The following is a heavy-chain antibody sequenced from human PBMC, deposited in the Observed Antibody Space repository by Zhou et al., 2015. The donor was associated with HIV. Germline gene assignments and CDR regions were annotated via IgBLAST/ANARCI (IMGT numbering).Heavy chain of an antibody. D-gene: IGHD2-8*02. CDR3: TTEPPGTGYFDY. Sequence: QVHLVQSGAEEKKPGASVKVSCKASGYSFTSYAMHWVRQAPGQRLEWMGWINAGKGNTKYSQKFQGRLTITSDTSATTAYMELSSLRSADTAVYYCTTEPPGTGYFDYWGQGTLVTVSS. CDR2: INAGKGNT. CDR1: GYSFTSYA. J-gene: IGHJ4*02. V-gene: IGHV1-3*05.